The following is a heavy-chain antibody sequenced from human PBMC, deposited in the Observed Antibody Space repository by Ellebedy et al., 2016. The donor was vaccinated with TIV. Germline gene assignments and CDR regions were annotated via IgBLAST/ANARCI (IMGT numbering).Heavy chain of an antibody. V-gene: IGHV3-15*01. CDR3: TTEDYLDN. CDR2: IKRKTDGETT. J-gene: IGHJ4*02. CDR1: GFTFSSAW. Sequence: GGSLRLSCAASGFTFSSAWMSWVRQAPGKGLEWVGRIKRKTDGETTDYTAPVKGRFTITRDDSKNTLYLQMNSLKTKDTAVYFCTTEDYLDNWGRGTLVTVSS. D-gene: IGHD3-16*01.